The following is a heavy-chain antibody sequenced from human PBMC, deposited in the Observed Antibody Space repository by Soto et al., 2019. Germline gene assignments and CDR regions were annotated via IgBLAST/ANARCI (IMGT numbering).Heavy chain of an antibody. CDR3: AIGRGFRLRGVPLDS. V-gene: IGHV4-38-2*01. D-gene: IGHD3-10*01. CDR1: GFSIDTAYF. J-gene: IGHJ4*02. Sequence: DTLALTCAVSGFSIDTAYFWGWIRQTPGEGLEYIGLISHSGLTFSHPCLKRRLTISLXXXKXXXSXNXXSVXAADTAAYYCAIGRGFRLRGVPLDSWGPGTRVTVS. CDR2: ISHSGLT.